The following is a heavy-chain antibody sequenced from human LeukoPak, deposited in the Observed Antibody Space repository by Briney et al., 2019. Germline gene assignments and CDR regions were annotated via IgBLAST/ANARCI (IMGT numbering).Heavy chain of an antibody. Sequence: PSETLSLTCTVSGGSISNFYWSWIRQPPGKGLECLGYILYSGSTNYNPSLRSRVTISIDTSKNQFSLRVSSVTAADTAVYYCAGVTYGSGSYYFGIFDYWGQGTLVTVSS. V-gene: IGHV4-59*01. J-gene: IGHJ4*02. CDR3: AGVTYGSGSYYFGIFDY. CDR1: GGSISNFY. D-gene: IGHD3-10*01. CDR2: ILYSGST.